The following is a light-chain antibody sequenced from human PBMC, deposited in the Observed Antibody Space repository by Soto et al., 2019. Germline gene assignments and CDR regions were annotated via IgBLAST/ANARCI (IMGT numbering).Light chain of an antibody. CDR3: QQYNNWPAIN. V-gene: IGKV3D-15*01. J-gene: IGKJ5*01. Sequence: EIVMTQSPATLSVSPGERATLSCRASQSVRSNFAWYQQKPGQAPRLLIYGASTRATGIPARFSGSGSGTEFTLTISSLQSEDFAVYYCQQYNNWPAINFGQGTRMAIK. CDR1: QSVRSN. CDR2: GAS.